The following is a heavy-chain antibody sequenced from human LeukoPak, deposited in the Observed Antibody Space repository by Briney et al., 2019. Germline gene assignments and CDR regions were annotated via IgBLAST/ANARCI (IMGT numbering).Heavy chain of an antibody. CDR1: GFTVSSNY. Sequence: GGSLRLSCAASGFTVSSNYMSWVRQAPGKGLEWVSVIYSGGSTYYADSVKGRFTISRDNSKNTLYLQMNSLRAEDTAVYYCARVFRSGSTLRNGKLYYFDYWGQGTLVTVSS. J-gene: IGHJ4*02. CDR3: ARVFRSGSTLRNGKLYYFDY. D-gene: IGHD3-10*01. V-gene: IGHV3-66*01. CDR2: IYSGGST.